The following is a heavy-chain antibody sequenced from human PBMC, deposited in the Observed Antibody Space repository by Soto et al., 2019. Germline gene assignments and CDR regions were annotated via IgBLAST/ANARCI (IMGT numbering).Heavy chain of an antibody. J-gene: IGHJ6*02. CDR3: GRDGYYGSGSYGMDV. CDR1: GYTFNNYG. V-gene: IGHV1-18*01. Sequence: QVQLVQSGAEVKKPGASVKVSCKTSGYTFNNYGISWVRQAPGQGLEWMGWISDYNGNTNYPQKFQGRVTMTTDISTKTVYRVLTRLRSGATAVYYCGRDGYYGSGSYGMDVWGRGTTVSVSS. D-gene: IGHD3-10*01. CDR2: ISDYNGNT.